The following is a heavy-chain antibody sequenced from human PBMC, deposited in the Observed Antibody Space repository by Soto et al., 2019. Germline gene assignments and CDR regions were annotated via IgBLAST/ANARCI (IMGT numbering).Heavy chain of an antibody. V-gene: IGHV3-74*03. D-gene: IGHD5-12*01. CDR2: INSDGSST. J-gene: IGHJ4*02. CDR1: GFTFSSYW. Sequence: PGGSLRLSCAASGFTFSSYWMHWVRQAPGKGLVWVSRINSDGSSTTYADSVKGRFTISRDNAKNTLYLQMNSLRAEDTAVYFCAKGYSGYDYAYWGQGSLVTVS. CDR3: AKGYSGYDYAY.